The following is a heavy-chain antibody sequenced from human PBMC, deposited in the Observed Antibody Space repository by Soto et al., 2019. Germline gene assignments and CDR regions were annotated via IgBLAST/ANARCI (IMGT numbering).Heavy chain of an antibody. Sequence: EVQLLESGGDLVQPGGSLRLSCTASGFTFNTYAMSWVRQAPGKGLEWISAISGGGGSTYYADSVKGRFSISRDNSKNTLSLQMNTLRAEDTAVYFCAKAAKRACVASRIDYWCQGTLVTVSS. CDR2: ISGGGGST. J-gene: IGHJ4*02. CDR3: AKAAKRACVASRIDY. V-gene: IGHV3-23*01. D-gene: IGHD2-15*01. CDR1: GFTFNTYA.